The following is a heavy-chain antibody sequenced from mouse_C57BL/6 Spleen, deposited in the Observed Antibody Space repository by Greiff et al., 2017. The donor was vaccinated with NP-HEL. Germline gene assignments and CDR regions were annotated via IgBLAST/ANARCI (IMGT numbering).Heavy chain of an antibody. Sequence: VQLQQPGAELVKPGASVKMSCKASGYTFTSYWITWVKQRPGQGLEWIGDIYPGSGSTNYNEKFKSKATLTVDTSSSTAYMQLSSLTSEDSAVYYCARRVYGSTYGAYWGQGTLVTVSA. D-gene: IGHD1-1*01. CDR3: ARRVYGSTYGAY. J-gene: IGHJ3*01. CDR2: IYPGSGST. CDR1: GYTFTSYW. V-gene: IGHV1-55*01.